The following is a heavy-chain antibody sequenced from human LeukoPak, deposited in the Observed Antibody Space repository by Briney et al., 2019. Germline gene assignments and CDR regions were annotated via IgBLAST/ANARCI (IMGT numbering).Heavy chain of an antibody. CDR1: GYTFTGYY. D-gene: IGHD6-19*01. CDR3: ARVPEAGPTFYYYGMDV. V-gene: IGHV1-2*02. J-gene: IGHJ6*02. Sequence: ASVKVSCKASGYTFTGYYMHWVRQAPGQGLEWMGWINPNSGGTNYAQKFQGRVTMTRDTSISTAYMELSRLRSDDTAVYYCARVPEAGPTFYYYGMDVWGQGTTVTVS. CDR2: INPNSGGT.